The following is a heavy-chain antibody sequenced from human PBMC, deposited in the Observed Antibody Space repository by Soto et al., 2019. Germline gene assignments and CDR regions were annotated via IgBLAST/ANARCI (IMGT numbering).Heavy chain of an antibody. J-gene: IGHJ4*02. CDR1: GGSISSGDYY. CDR2: IYYSGST. Sequence: ESGPGLVKPSQTLSLTCTVSGGSISSGDYYWSWIRQPPGKGLEWIGYIYYSGSTYYNPSLXSRVTISVDTSKNQFSLKLSSVTAADTTVYYCTGGYTTLYYFDYWGQGTLVTVSS. V-gene: IGHV4-30-4*01. D-gene: IGHD5-12*01. CDR3: TGGYTTLYYFDY.